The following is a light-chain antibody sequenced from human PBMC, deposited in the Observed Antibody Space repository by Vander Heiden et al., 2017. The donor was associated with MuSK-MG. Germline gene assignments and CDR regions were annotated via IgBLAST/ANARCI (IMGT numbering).Light chain of an antibody. V-gene: IGLV1-40*01. CDR3: QSYDSSLSGVV. J-gene: IGLJ2*01. CDR2: GNS. Sequence: SVLTQPPSVSGAPGPRVPISCTGSSSNIGAGYDVHWYQQLPGTAPKLLIYGNSNRPSGVPDRFSGSKSGTSASLAITGLQAEDEADYYCQSYDSSLSGVVFGGGTKLTVL. CDR1: SSNIGAGYD.